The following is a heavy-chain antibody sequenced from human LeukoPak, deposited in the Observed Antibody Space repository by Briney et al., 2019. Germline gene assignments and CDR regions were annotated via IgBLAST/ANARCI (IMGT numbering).Heavy chain of an antibody. CDR1: GGSISNYY. CDR2: IQYST. D-gene: IGHD6-13*01. Sequence: SETLSLICTVSGGSISNYYWSWIRQPPGKGLEWIGHIQYSTNYNPSLKSRVTISVDTSKNQFSLKLNSVTAADTAVYYCARDLELGYWGQGILVTVSS. CDR3: ARDLELGY. V-gene: IGHV4-59*01. J-gene: IGHJ4*02.